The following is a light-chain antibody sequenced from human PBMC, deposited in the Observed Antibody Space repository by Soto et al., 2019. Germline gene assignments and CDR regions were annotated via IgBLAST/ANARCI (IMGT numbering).Light chain of an antibody. J-gene: IGKJ4*01. V-gene: IGKV3-20*01. CDR3: QQYNNWPRAT. CDR1: QSVSSNF. Sequence: EIVLTQSPGTLSLSPGERATLSCRASQSVSSNFLAWYQQKPGQAPRLLIYNASNRATGIPDRFSGSGSGTDFTLTISRLEPEDFAVYYCQQYNNWPRATFGGGTRVETK. CDR2: NAS.